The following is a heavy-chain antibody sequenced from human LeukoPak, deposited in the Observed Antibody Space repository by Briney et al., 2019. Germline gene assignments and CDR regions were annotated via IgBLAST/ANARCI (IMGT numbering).Heavy chain of an antibody. J-gene: IGHJ4*02. CDR1: GGSISSYY. V-gene: IGHV4-59*08. CDR3: AKHSFDSGDYFDE. CDR2: IYHSGST. Sequence: PSETLSLTCTVSGGSISSYYWSWIRQPPGEGLEWIGFIYHSGSTNYNPSLQSRVTISVDTSTNQFSLKMKSVTAADTAVYYCAKHSFDSGDYFDECGQGTLVTVSS. D-gene: IGHD3-22*01.